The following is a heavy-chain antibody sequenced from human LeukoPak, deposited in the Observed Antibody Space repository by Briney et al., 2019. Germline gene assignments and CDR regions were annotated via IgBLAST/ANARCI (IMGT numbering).Heavy chain of an antibody. Sequence: ASVKVSCKASGYTFTSYGISWVRQAPGQGLEWMGWISAYNGDTNYAQKLQGRVTMTTDTPTSTAYMELRSLRSDDTAVYYCARWLQFNDAFDIWGQGTMVTVSS. CDR1: GYTFTSYG. D-gene: IGHD5-24*01. J-gene: IGHJ3*02. CDR3: ARWLQFNDAFDI. V-gene: IGHV1-18*01. CDR2: ISAYNGDT.